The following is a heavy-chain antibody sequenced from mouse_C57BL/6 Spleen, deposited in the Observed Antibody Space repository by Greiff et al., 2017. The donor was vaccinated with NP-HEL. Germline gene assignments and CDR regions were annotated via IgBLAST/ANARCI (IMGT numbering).Heavy chain of an antibody. D-gene: IGHD2-12*01. CDR2: INPNNGGT. CDR1: GYTFTDYY. J-gene: IGHJ1*03. Sequence: EVQLQQSGPELVKPGASVKISCKASGYTFTDYYMNWVKQSHGKSLEWIGDINPNNGGTSYNQKFKGKATLTVDKSSSTAYMELRSLTSEDSAVYYCAKQIYVWYFDVWGTGTTVTVSS. CDR3: AKQIYVWYFDV. V-gene: IGHV1-26*01.